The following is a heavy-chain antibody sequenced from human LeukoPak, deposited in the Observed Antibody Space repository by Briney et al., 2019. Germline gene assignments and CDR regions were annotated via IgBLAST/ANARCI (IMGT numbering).Heavy chain of an antibody. V-gene: IGHV3-30-3*02. CDR1: AFRFSSYA. D-gene: IGHD6-13*01. Sequence: PGGSLRLSCAASAFRFSSYAMHWVRQAPGKGLEWVAVISYDGSNKYYADSVKGRFTISRDNSKNTLYLQMNSLRAEDTAVYYCASMAIAAAGIASGYWGQGTLVTVSS. J-gene: IGHJ4*02. CDR2: ISYDGSNK. CDR3: ASMAIAAAGIASGY.